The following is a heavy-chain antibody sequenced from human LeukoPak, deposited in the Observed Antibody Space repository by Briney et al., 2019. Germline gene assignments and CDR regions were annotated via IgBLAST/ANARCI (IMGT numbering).Heavy chain of an antibody. CDR2: MNPNSGNT. J-gene: IGHJ4*02. CDR3: ARVGGGYSGSYPSPFDY. Sequence: GASVKVSCKASGYTFTSYDINWVRQATGQGLEWMGWMNPNSGNTASAQKFQGRVTMTRDTSTSTVYMELSSLRSEDTAVYYCARVGGGYSGSYPSPFDYWGQGTLVTASS. CDR1: GYTFTSYD. D-gene: IGHD1-26*01. V-gene: IGHV1-8*01.